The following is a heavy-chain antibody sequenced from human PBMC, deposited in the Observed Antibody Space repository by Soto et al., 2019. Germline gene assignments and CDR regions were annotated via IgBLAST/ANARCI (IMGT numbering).Heavy chain of an antibody. Sequence: EVQLLESGGGLVRPGGSLRLSCAASGFTFYNYAMNWVRQAPGKGLEWVSTISGGGDGTYYADSVKGRFTISRDNSRNTVYLQMNSRRAEDTAVYYCAKKRLGSLATYCTTGDCHYAFDVWGQGTLVTVSS. CDR1: GFTFYNYA. V-gene: IGHV3-23*01. D-gene: IGHD2-8*01. CDR3: AKKRLGSLATYCTTGDCHYAFDV. CDR2: ISGGGDGT. J-gene: IGHJ3*01.